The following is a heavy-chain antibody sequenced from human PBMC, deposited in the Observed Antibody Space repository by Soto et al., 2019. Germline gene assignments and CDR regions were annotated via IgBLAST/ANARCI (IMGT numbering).Heavy chain of an antibody. Sequence: PGGSLRLSCAASGFTFSRSGVHWVRQAPGRGLEWLAAISYDGSSKYYGDSIKGRSAISRDNSKNTVFLLMNSLISEDTAEYYCARPRLEGAGIWEAFDIWGQGTVVTVSS. CDR2: ISYDGSSK. CDR1: GFTFSRSG. J-gene: IGHJ3*02. D-gene: IGHD6-19*01. CDR3: ARPRLEGAGIWEAFDI. V-gene: IGHV3-30*03.